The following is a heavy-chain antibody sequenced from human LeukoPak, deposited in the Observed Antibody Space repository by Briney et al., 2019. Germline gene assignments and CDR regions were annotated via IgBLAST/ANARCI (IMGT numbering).Heavy chain of an antibody. J-gene: IGHJ6*02. CDR2: IYYSGST. CDR3: AREPPNYGMDV. Sequence: SETLSLTCTVSGGSIIGSSHYCGWIRQPPGKGLEWIGYIYYSGSTYYNPSLKSRVTISVDTSKNQFSLKLSSVTAADTAVYYCAREPPNYGMDVWGQGATVTVSS. CDR1: GGSIIGSSHY. V-gene: IGHV4-30-4*08.